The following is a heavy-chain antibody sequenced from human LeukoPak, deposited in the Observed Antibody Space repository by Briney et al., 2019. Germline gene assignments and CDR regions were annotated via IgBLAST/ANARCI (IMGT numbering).Heavy chain of an antibody. CDR3: ARDPDGYYFDY. J-gene: IGHJ4*02. CDR1: GGSISSGDYY. CDR2: IYYSGST. D-gene: IGHD2-21*02. V-gene: IGHV4-30-4*01. Sequence: SQTLSLTCTVSGGSISSGDYYWNWIRQPPGKALEWIGYIYYSGSTYYNPSLKSRVTISLDTSKNQFSLKLSSVAAADTAVYYCARDPDGYYFDYWGQGTLVTVSS.